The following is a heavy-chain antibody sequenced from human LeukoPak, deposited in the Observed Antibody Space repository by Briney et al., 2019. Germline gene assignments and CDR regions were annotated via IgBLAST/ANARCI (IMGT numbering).Heavy chain of an antibody. V-gene: IGHV4-59*01. CDR3: ARVPKMYYDILTYKEGYGMDV. Sequence: PSETLSLTCTVSGGSISSYYWSWIRQPPGKGLEWIGYIYYSGSTNYNPSLKSRVTISVDTSKNQFSLKLSSVTAADTAVYYCARVPKMYYDILTYKEGYGMDVWGKGTTVTVSS. J-gene: IGHJ6*04. CDR1: GGSISSYY. CDR2: IYYSGST. D-gene: IGHD3-9*01.